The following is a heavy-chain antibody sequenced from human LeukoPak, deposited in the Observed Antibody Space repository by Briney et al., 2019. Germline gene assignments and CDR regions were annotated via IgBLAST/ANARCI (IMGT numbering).Heavy chain of an antibody. D-gene: IGHD3-16*01. CDR1: GGSISSYY. J-gene: IGHJ4*02. V-gene: IGHV4-59*08. CDR3: ARTRYEASSDY. CDR2: IYYSGST. Sequence: SETLSLTCTVSGGSISSYYWSWIRQPPGKGLEWIGYIYYSGSTNYNPSLKSRVTISVDTSKNQFSLKLSSVTAADTAVYYCARTRYEASSDYWGQGTLVTVSS.